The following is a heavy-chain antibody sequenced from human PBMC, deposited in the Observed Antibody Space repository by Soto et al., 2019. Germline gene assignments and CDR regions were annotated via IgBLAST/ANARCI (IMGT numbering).Heavy chain of an antibody. CDR3: TRHKSSDYVQGYFQY. D-gene: IGHD4-17*01. J-gene: IGHJ1*01. V-gene: IGHV4-39*01. CDR2: VYYSGNT. CDR1: DGSINRRSYY. Sequence: QLQLQESSPRLLKPSETLSLTCSVSDGSINRRSYYWGWIRQSPGKGLEWIGSVYYSGNTYYNPSLKSRVTISVDTSKTHFSLKLTSAAVADTAIYYCTRHKSSDYVQGYFQYWSQGTLVTVSS.